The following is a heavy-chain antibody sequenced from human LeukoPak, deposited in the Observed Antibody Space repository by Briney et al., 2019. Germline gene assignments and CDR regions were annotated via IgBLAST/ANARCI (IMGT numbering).Heavy chain of an antibody. CDR1: GFTFSSYS. Sequence: GGSLRLSCAASGFTFSSYSMNWVRQAPGKGLEWVSSISSSSSYINYADSVKGRFTISRDNAKNSLYLQMNSLRAEDTAVYYCARVRLDYWGQGTLVTVSS. J-gene: IGHJ4*02. CDR3: ARVRLDY. V-gene: IGHV3-21*01. CDR2: ISSSSSYI.